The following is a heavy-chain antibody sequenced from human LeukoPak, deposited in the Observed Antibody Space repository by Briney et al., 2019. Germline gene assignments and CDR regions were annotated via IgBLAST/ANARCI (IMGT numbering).Heavy chain of an antibody. Sequence: GRSLRLSCAASGFTFSSYAMHWVRQAPGKGLEWVAVISYDGSNKYYVDSVKGRFTISRDNSKNTLYLQMNSLRAEDTAVYYCASNYDSSGPVRFDPWGQGTLVTVSS. V-gene: IGHV3-30-3*01. CDR3: ASNYDSSGPVRFDP. CDR2: ISYDGSNK. CDR1: GFTFSSYA. J-gene: IGHJ5*02. D-gene: IGHD3-22*01.